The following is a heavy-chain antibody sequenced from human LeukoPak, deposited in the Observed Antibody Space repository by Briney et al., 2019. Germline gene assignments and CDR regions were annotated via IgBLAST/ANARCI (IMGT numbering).Heavy chain of an antibody. CDR2: IYNSGST. CDR1: GGSISSYY. D-gene: IGHD3-22*01. Sequence: SETLSLTCTVAGGSISSYYWSWIRQPPGKGLEWVGYIYNSGSTKYNPSLKSRLTISVDTSKNQFSLKLSSVTAADTAVYYCAREYDTTGYTWFDPWGQGTLVTVSS. V-gene: IGHV4-59*08. CDR3: AREYDTTGYTWFDP. J-gene: IGHJ5*02.